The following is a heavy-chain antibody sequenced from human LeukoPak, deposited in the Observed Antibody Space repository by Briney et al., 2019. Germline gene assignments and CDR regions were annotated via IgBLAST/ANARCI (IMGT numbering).Heavy chain of an antibody. J-gene: IGHJ6*03. CDR2: ISSSSSYI. Sequence: GGSLRLSCAASGFTFSSYSMNWVRQAPGKGLEWVSSISSSSSYIYYADSVKGRFTISRDNAKNSLYLQMNSLRAEDTAVYYCARGGPDCTNGVCYDYYYYYMDVWGKGTTVTVSS. CDR1: GFTFSSYS. D-gene: IGHD2-8*01. V-gene: IGHV3-21*01. CDR3: ARGGPDCTNGVCYDYYYYYMDV.